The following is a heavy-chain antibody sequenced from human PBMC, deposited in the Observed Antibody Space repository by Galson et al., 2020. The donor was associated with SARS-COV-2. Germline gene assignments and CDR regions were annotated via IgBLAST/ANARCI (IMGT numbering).Heavy chain of an antibody. D-gene: IGHD2-2*01. CDR1: GYTFTDYW. Sequence: GESLKISCQISGYTFTDYWIAWVRQMPGKGLEWMGIIQPGDSNIRYSPSFLGQVTISADKSITTAYLQWGSLTASDTAIYYCARDIKWRSLGYAALDIWGQGTMVTVSS. CDR3: ARDIKWRSLGYAALDI. J-gene: IGHJ3*02. CDR2: IQPGDSNI. V-gene: IGHV5-51*01.